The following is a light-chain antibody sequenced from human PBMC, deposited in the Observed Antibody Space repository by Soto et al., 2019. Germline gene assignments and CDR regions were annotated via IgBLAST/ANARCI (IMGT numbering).Light chain of an antibody. CDR3: LQDYNYPPT. CDR1: QGIRND. V-gene: IGKV1-6*01. CDR2: AAS. Sequence: AIQMTQSPSSLSASVGDRVTITCRASQGIRNDLGWYQQKPGKAPKLLIYAASSLQSGVPSRFSGSGSGTDFTLTTCSLQPEDFATYYCLQDYNYPPTFGQGTKVDIK. J-gene: IGKJ1*01.